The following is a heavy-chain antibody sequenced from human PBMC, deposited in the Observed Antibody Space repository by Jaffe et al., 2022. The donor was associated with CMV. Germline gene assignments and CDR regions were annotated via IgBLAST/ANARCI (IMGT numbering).Heavy chain of an antibody. J-gene: IGHJ5*02. Sequence: EVQLVESGGGLVKPGGSLRLSCAASGFTFSNAWMSWVRQAPGKGLEWVGRIKSKTDGGTTDYAAPVKGRFTISRDDSKNTLYLQMNSLKTEDTAVYYCTTDFGYDSSGYYHWGQGTLVTVSS. CDR1: GFTFSNAW. D-gene: IGHD3-22*01. CDR3: TTDFGYDSSGYYH. V-gene: IGHV3-15*01. CDR2: IKSKTDGGTT.